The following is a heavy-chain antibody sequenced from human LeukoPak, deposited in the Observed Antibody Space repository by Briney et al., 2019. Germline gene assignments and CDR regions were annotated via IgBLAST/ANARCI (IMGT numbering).Heavy chain of an antibody. CDR2: ISSSGSTI. Sequence: GGSLRLSCAGSGFTFSDYYMSWIRQAPGKGPEWVSYISSSGSTIYYADSVKGRFTISRDNAKNSLYLQMNSLRAEDTAVYYCARGRSSSWYGLYYFDYWGQGTLVTVSS. CDR3: ARGRSSSWYGLYYFDY. CDR1: GFTFSDYY. J-gene: IGHJ4*02. V-gene: IGHV3-11*01. D-gene: IGHD6-13*01.